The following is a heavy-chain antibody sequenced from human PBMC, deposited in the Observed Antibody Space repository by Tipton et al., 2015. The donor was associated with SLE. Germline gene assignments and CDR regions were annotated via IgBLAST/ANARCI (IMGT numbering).Heavy chain of an antibody. CDR1: GGSLSSGDCS. V-gene: IGHV4-30-2*01. CDR2: IFHSGSA. Sequence: TLSLTCTVSGGSLSSGDCSWSWVRQPPGKGLEWIGHIFHSGSAYYNPSLQSRVTISVDTSKNQFSLKLSSVTAADTAVYYRARGYSSSWSYYYYYMDVWGKGTTVTVSS. CDR3: ARGYSSSWSYYYYYMDV. D-gene: IGHD6-13*01. J-gene: IGHJ6*03.